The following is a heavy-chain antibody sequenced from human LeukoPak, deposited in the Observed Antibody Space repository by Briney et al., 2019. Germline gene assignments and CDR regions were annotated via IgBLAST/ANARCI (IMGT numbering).Heavy chain of an antibody. CDR1: GYTFTGYY. CDR2: VNPNSGDT. V-gene: IGHV1-2*02. Sequence: ASVKVSCKASGYTFTGYYLHWVRQAPGQGLEWMGCVNPNSGDTNYAQKFQGSVTMTRDTSISTVYMELSRLRSDDTAVYYCARDQRYVWGSYRYMPFDYWGQGTLVTVSS. D-gene: IGHD3-16*02. CDR3: ARDQRYVWGSYRYMPFDY. J-gene: IGHJ4*02.